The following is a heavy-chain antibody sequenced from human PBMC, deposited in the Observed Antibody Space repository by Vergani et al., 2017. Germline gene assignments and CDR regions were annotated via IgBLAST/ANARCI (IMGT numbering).Heavy chain of an antibody. CDR3: ARDTEELLWFGELLL. CDR2: ISYDGSNK. D-gene: IGHD3-10*01. CDR1: GFTFSSYA. J-gene: IGHJ4*02. Sequence: QVQLVESGGGVVQPGRSLRLSCAASGFTFSSYAMHWVRQAPGKGLEWVAVISYDGSNKYYADSVKGRFTISRDNSKNTLYLQMNSLRAEDTAVYHCARDTEELLWFGELLLWGQGTLVTVSS. V-gene: IGHV3-30*01.